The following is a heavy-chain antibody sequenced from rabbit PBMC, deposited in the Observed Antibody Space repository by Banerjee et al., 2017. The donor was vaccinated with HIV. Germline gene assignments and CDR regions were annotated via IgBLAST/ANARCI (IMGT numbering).Heavy chain of an antibody. D-gene: IGHD2-1*01. CDR3: ARGRVYSYDDL. Sequence: QQQLEESGGGLVKPGGTLTLTCKASGIDFSSYYYICWVRQAPGKGLELIACIYAGSSGNTYYASWAKGRFTISKTSSTTVTLQMTSLTAADTATYFCARGRVYSYDDLWGPGTLVTVS. CDR2: IYAGSSGNT. J-gene: IGHJ4*01. V-gene: IGHV1S45*01. CDR1: GIDFSSYYY.